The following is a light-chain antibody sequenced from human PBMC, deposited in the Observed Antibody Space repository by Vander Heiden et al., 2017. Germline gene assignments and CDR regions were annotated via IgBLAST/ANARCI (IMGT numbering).Light chain of an antibody. CDR2: DAS. Sequence: DIEMTPSPSSLSASVGDTVSITCQASQDIRNYLNWQQQKPGKTPTLLLYDASNSETGVPERFSGSGSATDFTFTISSLQVEDVAAYYCQQDDNDPLTFGGGTKVEIK. V-gene: IGKV1-33*01. CDR3: QQDDNDPLT. CDR1: QDIRNY. J-gene: IGKJ4*01.